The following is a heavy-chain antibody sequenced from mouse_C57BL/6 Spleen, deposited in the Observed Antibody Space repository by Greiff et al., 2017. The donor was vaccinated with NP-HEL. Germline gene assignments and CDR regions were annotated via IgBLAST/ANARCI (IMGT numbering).Heavy chain of an antibody. CDR1: GFTFSSYT. Sequence: EVQVVESGGGLVKPGGSLKLSCAASGFTFSSYTMSWVRQTPEKRLEWVATISGGGGNTYYPDSVKGRFTISRDNAKNTLYLQMSSLRSEDTALYYCARHSPTGTDWYFDVWGTGTTVTVSS. CDR2: ISGGGGNT. CDR3: ARHSPTGTDWYFDV. V-gene: IGHV5-9*01. D-gene: IGHD4-1*02. J-gene: IGHJ1*03.